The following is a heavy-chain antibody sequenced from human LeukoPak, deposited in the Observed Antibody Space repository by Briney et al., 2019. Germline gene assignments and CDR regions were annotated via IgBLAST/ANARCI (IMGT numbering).Heavy chain of an antibody. J-gene: IGHJ4*02. CDR3: ARVGHTSGWGFDH. CDR1: GYTFTGHY. V-gene: IGHV1-2*02. D-gene: IGHD6-19*01. CDR2: INPNSGGT. Sequence: ASVKLSCKASGYTFTGHYMHWVRQAPGQGLEWMGFINPNSGGTNFAQKFQGRVTMTRDTSISTAYMGLSRLTSDHTGVYYCARVGHTSGWGFDHWGQGTLVTVSS.